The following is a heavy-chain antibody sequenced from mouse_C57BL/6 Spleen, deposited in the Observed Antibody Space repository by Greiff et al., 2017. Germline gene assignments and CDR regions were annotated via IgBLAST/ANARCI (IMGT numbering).Heavy chain of an antibody. Sequence: VQLQQSGAELVRPGASVKLSCTASGFNIKDDYMHWVKQRPEQGLEWIGWIDPENGDTEYASKFQGKATITADTSSNTAYLQLRSLTSEDTAVYYCTTFFFAYWGQGTLVTVSA. V-gene: IGHV14-4*01. CDR2: IDPENGDT. CDR3: TTFFFAY. CDR1: GFNIKDDY. J-gene: IGHJ3*01.